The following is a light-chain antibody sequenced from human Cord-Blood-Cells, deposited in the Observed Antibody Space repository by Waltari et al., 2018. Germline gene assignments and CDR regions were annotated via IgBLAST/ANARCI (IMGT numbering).Light chain of an antibody. Sequence: QSVLTQPPSASGTPGQRVTISCSGSSSNIGSNYVYWYQQPPGTAPKLLIYRNNQRPSGVPVRFSGSKSGTSASLAISGLRSEDEADYYCAAWDDSLSVLFGGGTKLTVL. CDR1: SSNIGSNY. CDR2: RNN. CDR3: AAWDDSLSVL. V-gene: IGLV1-47*01. J-gene: IGLJ2*01.